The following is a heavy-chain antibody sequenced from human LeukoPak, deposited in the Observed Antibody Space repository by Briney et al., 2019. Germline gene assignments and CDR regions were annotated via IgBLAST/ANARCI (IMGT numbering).Heavy chain of an antibody. D-gene: IGHD1-20*01. CDR2: IYYSGST. Sequence: SETLSLTCTVSGGSISSGGYYWSWIRQHPGKGLEWIGYIYYSGSTYYNPSLKSRVTISVDTSKNQFSLKLSSVTAADTAVYHCARDPGGITGSSKWFDPWGQGTLVTVSS. CDR1: GGSISSGGYY. CDR3: ARDPGGITGSSKWFDP. J-gene: IGHJ5*02. V-gene: IGHV4-31*03.